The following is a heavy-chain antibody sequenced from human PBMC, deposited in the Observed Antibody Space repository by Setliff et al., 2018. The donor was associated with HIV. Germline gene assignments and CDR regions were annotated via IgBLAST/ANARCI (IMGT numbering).Heavy chain of an antibody. J-gene: IGHJ4*02. CDR2: VSNGGDT. D-gene: IGHD3-3*01. CDR1: GGSTNNYY. CDR3: ARATYTTLFGVLMGGGLQY. V-gene: IGHV4-59*01. Sequence: TLSLPCAVSGGSTNNYYLTWIRQPPGKGLEWIGSVSNGGDTNYNPSLKSRVSLSLDTSKTQFSLKLTSVTAADTAVYYCARATYTTLFGVLMGGGLQYWGPGTLVTVSS.